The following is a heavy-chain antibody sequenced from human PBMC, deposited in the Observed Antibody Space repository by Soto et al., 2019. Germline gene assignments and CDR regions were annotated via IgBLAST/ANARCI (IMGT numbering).Heavy chain of an antibody. CDR3: ARDSSGYYWFDP. D-gene: IGHD3-22*01. V-gene: IGHV4-38-2*02. Sequence: SSENLSHTCAVSCFSISSGYFWGWIRQPPGKGPEWLGSIYHSGTTYYNPSVKGRVTISVDTSKNQFSLKISSVTAADTAVYYCARDSSGYYWFDPWGQGTLVTVSS. CDR2: IYHSGTT. CDR1: CFSISSGYF. J-gene: IGHJ5*02.